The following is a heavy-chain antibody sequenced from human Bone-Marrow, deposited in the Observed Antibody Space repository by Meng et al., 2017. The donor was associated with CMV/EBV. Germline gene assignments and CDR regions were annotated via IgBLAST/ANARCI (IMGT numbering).Heavy chain of an antibody. CDR3: RRGVGTDAFDI. Sequence: SETLSLTCTVSGGSISSYYWSWIRQPPGKGLEWIGYIYYSGSTNYNPSLKSRVTISVDTSKNQFPLKLSSVTAADRAGYYCRRGVGTDAFDIWGQGTMVTVSS. J-gene: IGHJ3*02. D-gene: IGHD1-26*01. CDR2: IYYSGST. CDR1: GGSISSYY. V-gene: IGHV4-59*01.